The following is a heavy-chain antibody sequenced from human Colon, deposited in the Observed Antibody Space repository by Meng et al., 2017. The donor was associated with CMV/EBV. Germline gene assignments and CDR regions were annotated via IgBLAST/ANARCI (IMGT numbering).Heavy chain of an antibody. J-gene: IGHJ5*02. CDR3: ARLSIAARGGWFDP. Sequence: SVKVSCKASGGTFSSYAISWVRQAPGQGLEWMGGIIPILGIANYAQKFQGRVTITADKSASTAYMELSSLRSEDTAVYYCARLSIAARGGWFDPWGQGTLVTVSS. V-gene: IGHV1-69*10. CDR1: GGTFSSYA. CDR2: IIPILGIA. D-gene: IGHD6-6*01.